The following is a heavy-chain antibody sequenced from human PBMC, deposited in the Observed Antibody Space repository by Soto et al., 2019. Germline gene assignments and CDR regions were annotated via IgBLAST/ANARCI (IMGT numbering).Heavy chain of an antibody. CDR3: ARDRGGPKYSSSNPYFDL. V-gene: IGHV1-69*08. J-gene: IGHJ2*01. CDR1: GGTFSSYT. CDR2: IIPILGIA. Sequence: QVQLVQSGAEVKKPGSSVKVSCKASGGTFSSYTISWVRQAPGQGLEWMGRIIPILGIANYAQKFQGRVTITADKSTSTAYMELSSLRSEDTAVYYCARDRGGPKYSSSNPYFDLWGRGTLVTVSS. D-gene: IGHD6-6*01.